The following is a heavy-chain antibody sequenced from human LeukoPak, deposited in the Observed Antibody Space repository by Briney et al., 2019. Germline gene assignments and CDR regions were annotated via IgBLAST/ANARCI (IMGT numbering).Heavy chain of an antibody. J-gene: IGHJ4*02. CDR1: GFTFSSFA. D-gene: IGHD4-17*01. Sequence: SGGSLRLSCAASGFTFSSFAMHWVRQAPGKGLEWVAVISHDGTVKYYADSVKGRFTISRESSKNTLYLQMNSLRAEDTAVYYCAKDESALSTVTTALDYWGQGTLVTVPS. CDR3: AKDESALSTVTTALDY. CDR2: ISHDGTVK. V-gene: IGHV3-30-3*01.